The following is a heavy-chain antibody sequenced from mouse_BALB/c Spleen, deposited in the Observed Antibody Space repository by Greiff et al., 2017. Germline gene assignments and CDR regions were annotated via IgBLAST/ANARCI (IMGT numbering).Heavy chain of an antibody. CDR1: GFSFTGYC. CDR2: IWGDGST. CDR3: ARDRDYYGSSPYAMDY. V-gene: IGHV2-6-7*01. Sequence: VLLVESGPGLVAPSQSLSLTCPVPGFSFTGYCVKRVRQPPGKGLEWLGMIWGDGSTDYKSALKSRLSISKDNSKSQVFLKMNSLQTDDTARYYCARDRDYYGSSPYAMDYWGQGTSVTVSS. J-gene: IGHJ4*01. D-gene: IGHD1-1*01.